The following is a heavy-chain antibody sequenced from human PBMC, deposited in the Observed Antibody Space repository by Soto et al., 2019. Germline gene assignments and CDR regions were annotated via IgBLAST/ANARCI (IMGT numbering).Heavy chain of an antibody. CDR1: GGTFSSSV. CDR2: TIPIFGTA. Sequence: QVQLVQSGAEVKKPGSSVKVSCKASGGTFSSSVISWVRQAPGQGLEWMAGTIPIFGTANYAQKSQGRVTVSADKSTSTAYMELSSLRSDDTAVYYCASQSGSGSYSAWGQGTLVTVSS. D-gene: IGHD3-10*01. J-gene: IGHJ5*02. CDR3: ASQSGSGSYSA. V-gene: IGHV1-69*06.